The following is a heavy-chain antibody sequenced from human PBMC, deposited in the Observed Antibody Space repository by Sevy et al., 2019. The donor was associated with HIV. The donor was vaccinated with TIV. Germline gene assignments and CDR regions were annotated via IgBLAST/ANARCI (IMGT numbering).Heavy chain of an antibody. CDR3: AKRRVQSGLSGGGANYGMDV. J-gene: IGHJ6*02. Sequence: LSLTCAASGFPFSNYAMSWVRQAPGKGLEWVSTLIGGGSRTYYADSVTGRFIISRDNSRNILYLQMNSLRAEDTAIYYCAKRRVQSGLSGGGANYGMDVCGRGTTVTVSS. D-gene: IGHD2-8*02. V-gene: IGHV3-23*01. CDR2: LIGGGSRT. CDR1: GFPFSNYA.